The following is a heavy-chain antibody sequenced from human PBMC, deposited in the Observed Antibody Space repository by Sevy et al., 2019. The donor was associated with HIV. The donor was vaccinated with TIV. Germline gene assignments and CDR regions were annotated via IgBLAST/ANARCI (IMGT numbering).Heavy chain of an antibody. CDR3: ARGQYSYGYWREFDY. CDR1: GASINTFY. CDR2: IYYSGST. V-gene: IGHV4-59*01. Sequence: SETLSLTCTVSGASINTFYWSWIRQPPGKGLEWIGYIYYSGSTNYKPSLHSRVTISVDTSKNQFSLKLSSVTAADSAVYYCARGQYSYGYWREFDYWGQGTLVTVSS. D-gene: IGHD5-18*01. J-gene: IGHJ4*02.